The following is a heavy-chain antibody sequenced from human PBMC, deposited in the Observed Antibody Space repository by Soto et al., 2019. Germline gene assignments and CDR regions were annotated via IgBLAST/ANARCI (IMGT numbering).Heavy chain of an antibody. Sequence: ETLSLTCTVSGGSISSSSYYWGWIRQPPGKGLEWIGSIYYSGSTYYNPSLKSRVTISVDTSKNQFSLKLSSVTAADTAVYYCARTSGVTGWFDPWGQGTLVTVSS. V-gene: IGHV4-39*01. CDR2: IYYSGST. J-gene: IGHJ5*02. CDR1: GGSISSSSYY. D-gene: IGHD2-8*01. CDR3: ARTSGVTGWFDP.